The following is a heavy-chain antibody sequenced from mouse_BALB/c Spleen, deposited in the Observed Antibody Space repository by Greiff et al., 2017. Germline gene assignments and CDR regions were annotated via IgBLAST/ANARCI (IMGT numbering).Heavy chain of an antibody. J-gene: IGHJ4*01. CDR2: IDPANGNT. CDR3: AREVRPLYYAMDY. V-gene: IGHV14-3*02. D-gene: IGHD2-14*01. CDR1: GFNIKDTY. Sequence: VHVKQSGAELVKPGASVKLSCTASGFNIKDTYMHWVKQRPEQGLEWIGRIDPANGNTKYDPKFQGKATITADTSSNTAYLQLSSLTSEDTAVYYCAREVRPLYYAMDYWGQGTSVTVSS.